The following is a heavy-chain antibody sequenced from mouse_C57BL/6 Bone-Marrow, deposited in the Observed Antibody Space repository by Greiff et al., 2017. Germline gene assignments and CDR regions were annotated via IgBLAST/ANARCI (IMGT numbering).Heavy chain of an antibody. V-gene: IGHV1-69*01. J-gene: IGHJ3*01. CDR1: GYTFTSYW. D-gene: IGHD2-2*01. CDR2: IDPSDSYT. CDR3: ARGYYGYDFWFAY. Sequence: VQLQQPGAELVMPGASVKLSCKASGYTFTSYWMHWVKQRPGQGLEWIGEIDPSDSYTNYNQKFKGKSTLTLDKSSSTAYMQLSSLTSEDSAVYYCARGYYGYDFWFAYWGQGTLVTVSA.